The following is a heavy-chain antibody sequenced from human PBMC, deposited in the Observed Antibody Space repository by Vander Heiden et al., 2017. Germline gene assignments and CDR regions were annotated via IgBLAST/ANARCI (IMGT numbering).Heavy chain of an antibody. V-gene: IGHV4-30-2*01. Sequence: QLQLQESGSGLVKPSQTPSLPCAVSGGPISSGGYSWSWIRQPPGKGLEWIGYIYHSGSTYYNPSLKSRVTISVDRSKNQFSLKLSSVTAADTAVYYCARSQVGATRGGFDYWGQGTLVTVSS. CDR3: ARSQVGATRGGFDY. D-gene: IGHD1-26*01. CDR2: IYHSGST. J-gene: IGHJ4*02. CDR1: GGPISSGGYS.